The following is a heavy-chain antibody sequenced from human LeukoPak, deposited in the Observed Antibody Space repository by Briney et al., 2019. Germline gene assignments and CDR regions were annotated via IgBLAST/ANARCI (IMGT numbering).Heavy chain of an antibody. Sequence: GGSLRLSCVASGFTFTNAWMSWVRQAPGKGLEWVGRIKGKGDAETTDYAAPVKCRFFLSRDDSENTLYLQMYSLQTEDTAVYYCTTDLGLTMIRGVLVSWGQGTLVTVSS. J-gene: IGHJ4*02. CDR1: GFTFTNAW. D-gene: IGHD3-10*01. CDR3: TTDLGLTMIRGVLVS. CDR2: IKGKGDAETT. V-gene: IGHV3-15*01.